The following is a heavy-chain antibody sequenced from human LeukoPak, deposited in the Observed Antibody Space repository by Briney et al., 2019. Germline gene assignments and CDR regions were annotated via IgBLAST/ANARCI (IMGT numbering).Heavy chain of an antibody. Sequence: PGGSLRLSCAASGFTFNNYGMHWVRQAPGKGLEWVAFIWYDGNNKYYTDSVKGRFTISRDNSKNTLHLQMSSLRAEDTAVYYCARMRGELVVAAAIFDAMGVWGQGTTVAVSS. CDR1: GFTFNNYG. J-gene: IGHJ6*02. CDR2: IWYDGNNK. D-gene: IGHD2-2*01. V-gene: IGHV3-33*01. CDR3: ARMRGELVVAAAIFDAMGV.